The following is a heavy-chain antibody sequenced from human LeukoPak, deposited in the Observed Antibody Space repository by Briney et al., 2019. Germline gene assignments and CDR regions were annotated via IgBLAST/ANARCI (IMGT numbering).Heavy chain of an antibody. CDR2: ISSSSSYI. J-gene: IGHJ4*02. D-gene: IGHD3-10*01. CDR3: ARDGYYGSGSYPPTDY. Sequence: PGGSLRLSCAASGFTFSSYSMNWARQAPGKGLEWVSSISSSSSYIYYADSVKGRFTISRYNAKNSLYLQMNSLRAEDTAVYYCARDGYYGSGSYPPTDYWGQGTQVTVSS. V-gene: IGHV3-21*01. CDR1: GFTFSSYS.